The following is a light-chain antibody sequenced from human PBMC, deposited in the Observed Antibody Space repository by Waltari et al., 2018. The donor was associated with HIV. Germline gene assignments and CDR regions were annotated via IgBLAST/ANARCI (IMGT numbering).Light chain of an antibody. CDR2: RDK. Sequence: SYELTQPPSASVSPGQTARISCSGDALPTQDVFWYQQRPGQAPVMVIYRDKERPSGIPDRCSGSSAGTTVTLTISGVQAEDEADYYCQSADSTGTYWVFGGGTKLTVL. CDR3: QSADSTGTYWV. V-gene: IGLV3-25*03. CDR1: ALPTQD. J-gene: IGLJ3*02.